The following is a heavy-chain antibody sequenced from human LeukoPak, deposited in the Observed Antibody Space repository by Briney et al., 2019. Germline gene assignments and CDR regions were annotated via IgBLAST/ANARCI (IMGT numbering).Heavy chain of an antibody. J-gene: IGHJ4*02. Sequence: GESLKISCQGSGYNFNSYWIGWVRQMPGQGLEWVGVIYPGDSDTTYNPSFQGQVTISADKSISTAYLQWSSLKASDTAMYYCARPRGSGWYGGTFVFDYWGQGTLVTVSS. CDR1: GYNFNSYW. CDR3: ARPRGSGWYGGTFVFDY. CDR2: IYPGDSDT. D-gene: IGHD6-19*01. V-gene: IGHV5-51*01.